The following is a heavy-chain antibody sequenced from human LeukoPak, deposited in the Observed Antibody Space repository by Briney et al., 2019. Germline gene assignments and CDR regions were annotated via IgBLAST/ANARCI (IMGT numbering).Heavy chain of an antibody. CDR1: GASDSTTAYF. CDR3: ASYREAYDLYSHGLDV. V-gene: IGHV4-61*02. CDR2: IYASGNT. Sequence: SETLSLTCSVSGASDSTTAYFGHWIRQPAGEGREWIGRIYASGNTHYNPSLKSRVTMSLGTSKNQFSLTMSSVTAADSAVYFCASYREAYDLYSHGLDVWGRGTVVTVSS. D-gene: IGHD5-24*01. J-gene: IGHJ3*01.